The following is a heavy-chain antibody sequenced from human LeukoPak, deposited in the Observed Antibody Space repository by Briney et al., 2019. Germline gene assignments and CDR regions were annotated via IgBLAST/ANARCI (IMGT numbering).Heavy chain of an antibody. CDR3: ARMPWFGELPGDWFDP. D-gene: IGHD3-10*01. CDR2: IYHIGTT. Sequence: SETLSLTCTVSGGSVSSGGFHWSWIRQLPGKGLEWIGYIYHIGTTDYNPSLKSRVTISVDTSKNQFSLKLSSVTAADTAVYYCARMPWFGELPGDWFDPWGQGTLVTVSS. J-gene: IGHJ5*02. V-gene: IGHV4-30-2*01. CDR1: GGSVSSGGFH.